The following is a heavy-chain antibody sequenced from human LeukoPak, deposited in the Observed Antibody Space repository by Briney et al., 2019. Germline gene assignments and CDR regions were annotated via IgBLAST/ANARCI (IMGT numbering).Heavy chain of an antibody. J-gene: IGHJ4*02. D-gene: IGHD2-21*02. CDR2: ISGSGGST. CDR3: AKDPAPYCGNDCYSPNFDY. Sequence: GGSLRLSCAASGFTFSSYAMSWVRQAPGKGLEWVSAISGSGGSTYYADSVKGRFTISRDNSKNTLFLQMNSLRVEDTAVYYCAKDPAPYCGNDCYSPNFDYWGQGTLATVSS. CDR1: GFTFSSYA. V-gene: IGHV3-23*01.